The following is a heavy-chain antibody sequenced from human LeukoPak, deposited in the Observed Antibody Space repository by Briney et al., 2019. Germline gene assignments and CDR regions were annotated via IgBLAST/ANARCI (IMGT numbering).Heavy chain of an antibody. Sequence: SETLSLTCTVSGGSISSGSYYWSWIRQPPGKGLEWIGYIYYSGSTNYNPSLKSRVTISVDTSKNQFSLKLSSVTAADTAVYYCARDGGPPYYYYYMDVWGKGTTVTISS. V-gene: IGHV4-61*01. CDR2: IYYSGST. CDR1: GGSISSGSYY. D-gene: IGHD4-23*01. J-gene: IGHJ6*03. CDR3: ARDGGPPYYYYYMDV.